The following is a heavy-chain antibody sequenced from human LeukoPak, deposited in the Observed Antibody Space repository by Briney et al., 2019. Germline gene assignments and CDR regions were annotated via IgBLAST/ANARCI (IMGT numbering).Heavy chain of an antibody. CDR1: GGSSSGYY. V-gene: IGHV4-34*01. D-gene: IGHD2-2*01. CDR3: ARGRTDIVVVPASPTYYFDY. J-gene: IGHJ4*02. CDR2: INHSGST. Sequence: SETLSLTCAVYGGSSSGYYWSWIRQPPGKGLEWIGEINHSGSTNYNPSLKSRVTISVDTSKNQFSLKLSSVTAADTAVYYCARGRTDIVVVPASPTYYFDYWGQGTLVTVSS.